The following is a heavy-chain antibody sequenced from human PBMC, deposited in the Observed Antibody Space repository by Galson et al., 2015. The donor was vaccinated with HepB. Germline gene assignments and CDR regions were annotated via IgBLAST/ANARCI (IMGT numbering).Heavy chain of an antibody. Sequence: SVKVSCKVSGYTLTELSMHWVRQAPGKGLEWMGGFDPEDGETIYAQKFQGRVTMTEDTSTDTAYMELSSLRSEDTAVYYCATGTGGSGTIRYYFDYWGQGTLVTVSS. CDR3: ATGTGGSGTIRYYFDY. V-gene: IGHV1-24*01. CDR2: FDPEDGET. CDR1: GYTLTELS. J-gene: IGHJ4*02. D-gene: IGHD1-14*01.